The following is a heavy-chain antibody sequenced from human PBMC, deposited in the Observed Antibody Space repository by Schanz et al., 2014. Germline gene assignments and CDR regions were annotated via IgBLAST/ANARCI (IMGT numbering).Heavy chain of an antibody. J-gene: IGHJ4*02. CDR2: ISFDGRNT. CDR3: AKHVRSLTGNDY. D-gene: IGHD3-9*01. Sequence: QVQLVESGGGVVQPGRSLRLSCAASGITLSGYGLHWVRQAPGKGLEWVGFISFDGRNTGYAHSVKGRFTISRDNSKSTLYLQVNSLRAEDTAVYYCAKHVRSLTGNDYWGQGTLVTVSS. V-gene: IGHV3-30*18. CDR1: GITLSGYG.